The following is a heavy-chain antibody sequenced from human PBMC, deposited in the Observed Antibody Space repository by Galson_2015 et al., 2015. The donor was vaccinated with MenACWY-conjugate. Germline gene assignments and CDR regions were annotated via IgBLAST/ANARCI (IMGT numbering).Heavy chain of an antibody. D-gene: IGHD1-26*01. V-gene: IGHV3-23*01. CDR2: ISGSGGST. CDR3: ATRGSWPKPDFDY. J-gene: IGHJ4*02. Sequence: SLRLCCAASGFTFSSYAMSWVRQAPGKGLEWVSAISGSGGSTYYADSVKGRFTISRDNSKNTLYLQMNSLRAEDTAVYYCATRGSWPKPDFDYWGQGTLVTVSS. CDR1: GFTFSSYA.